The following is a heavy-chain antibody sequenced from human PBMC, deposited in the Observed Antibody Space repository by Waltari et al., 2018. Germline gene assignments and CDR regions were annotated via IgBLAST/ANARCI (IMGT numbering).Heavy chain of an antibody. D-gene: IGHD3-22*01. CDR1: GYTFTSYY. Sequence: QVQLVQSGAEVKKPGASVKVSCKASGYTFTSYYMHWVRQAPGQGLEWMGVINPRVGSTSSAGKGPGRVTMTRGTSTGTVYMGLSSLRSEDTAVYYCARGNYDSSGRPDYGMDVWGQGTTVTVSS. CDR3: ARGNYDSSGRPDYGMDV. V-gene: IGHV1-46*01. J-gene: IGHJ6*02. CDR2: INPRVGST.